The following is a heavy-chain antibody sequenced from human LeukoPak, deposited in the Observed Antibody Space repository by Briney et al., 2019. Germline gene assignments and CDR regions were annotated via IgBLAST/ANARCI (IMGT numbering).Heavy chain of an antibody. J-gene: IGHJ4*02. CDR2: ISSTGGTT. D-gene: IGHD6-19*01. CDR3: ARDPRAVAGCY. V-gene: IGHV3-23*01. CDR1: GITFSSYG. Sequence: PGGSLRLSCAASGITFSSYGMSWVRQAPGKGLEWVSSISSTGGTTYYADSVKGRFTISRDNSKNTPYLQMNSLRAEDTAIYYCARDPRAVAGCYWGQGTLVTVSS.